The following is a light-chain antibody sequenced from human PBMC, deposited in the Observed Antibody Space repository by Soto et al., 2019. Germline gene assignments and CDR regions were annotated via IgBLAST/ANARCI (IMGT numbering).Light chain of an antibody. CDR1: SSDVGGYNY. CDR3: CSYAGSYTRV. V-gene: IGLV2-11*01. Sequence: QSALTQPRSVSGSPGQSVTISCTGTSSDVGGYNYVSWYQQHPGKAPKLMIYDVSKRPSGVPDRFSGSKSGNTASLTISGLQAEDEADYYCCSYAGSYTRVFGGGTKVTFL. J-gene: IGLJ2*01. CDR2: DVS.